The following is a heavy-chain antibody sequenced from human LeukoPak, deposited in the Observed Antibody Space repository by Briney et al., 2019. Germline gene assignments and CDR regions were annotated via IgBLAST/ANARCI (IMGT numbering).Heavy chain of an antibody. CDR3: AKDLHYYVAMDV. J-gene: IGHJ6*02. Sequence: GGSLRLSCAAAGFTFSTYDMSWVRQAPGKGLEWVSLFRGSNDNTYYADSVKGRFTISRDNSKNTLFLQMNSLRAEDTALYYCAKDLHYYVAMDVWGQGTAVTVSS. CDR1: GFTFSTYD. CDR2: FRGSNDNT. D-gene: IGHD3-10*02. V-gene: IGHV3-23*01.